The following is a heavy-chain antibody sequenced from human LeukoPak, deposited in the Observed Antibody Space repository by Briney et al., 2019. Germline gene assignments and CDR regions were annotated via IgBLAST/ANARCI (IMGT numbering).Heavy chain of an antibody. V-gene: IGHV1-46*01. D-gene: IGHD2-15*01. CDR2: INPSGGST. CDR1: GYTFTSYY. Sequence: ASVKVSCKASGYTFTSYYMHWVRQAPGQGLEWMGIINPSGGSTSYAQKFQGRVTMTRDMSTSTVYMELSSLRSEDTAVYYCARGSRYCSGGSCYRQYYFDYWGQGTLVTVSS. J-gene: IGHJ4*02. CDR3: ARGSRYCSGGSCYRQYYFDY.